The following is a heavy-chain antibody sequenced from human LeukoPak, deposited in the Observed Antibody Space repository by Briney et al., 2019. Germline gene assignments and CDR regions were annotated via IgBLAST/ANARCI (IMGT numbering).Heavy chain of an antibody. CDR2: INPNSGGT. Sequence: GASVKVSCKASGYTFTDYYMHWVRQAPGQGLGWTGWINPNSGGTNFAQKFQGRVAMTRDTSISTAYMELGSLRSDDTAVYYCARARWQLVPYFDSWGQGTLVTVSS. CDR3: ARARWQLVPYFDS. V-gene: IGHV1-2*02. D-gene: IGHD6-6*01. CDR1: GYTFTDYY. J-gene: IGHJ4*02.